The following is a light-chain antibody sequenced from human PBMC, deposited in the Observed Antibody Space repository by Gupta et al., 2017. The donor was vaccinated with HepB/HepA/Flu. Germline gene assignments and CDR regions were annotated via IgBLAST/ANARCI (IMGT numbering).Light chain of an antibody. V-gene: IGLV2-23*02. CDR2: EVS. CDR1: SSDIGTYNL. Sequence: QSALTQPASVSGSPGQSITISCTGTSSDIGTYNLVSWYQQHPGKAPKLIIYEVSKRPSGVSNRFSGSKSGNTASLTISGLQAEDEADYYCCSYAGSYTYLFATGTKVTVL. J-gene: IGLJ1*01. CDR3: CSYAGSYTYL.